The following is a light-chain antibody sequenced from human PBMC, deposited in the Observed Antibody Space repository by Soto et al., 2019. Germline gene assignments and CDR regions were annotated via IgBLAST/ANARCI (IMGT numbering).Light chain of an antibody. CDR3: QQYQSDPIA. J-gene: IGKJ5*01. Sequence: APSPDSIAVYLGERATSEGKSSHSVLSSSDNQNYLAWFQQKPGQPPKLIMYWASTRKSGVPARFSGGRSGPDFTLAISSLQAKAVAVDHCQQYQSDPIAYAQGTRLEIK. CDR1: HSVLSSSDNQNY. CDR2: WAS. V-gene: IGKV4-1*01.